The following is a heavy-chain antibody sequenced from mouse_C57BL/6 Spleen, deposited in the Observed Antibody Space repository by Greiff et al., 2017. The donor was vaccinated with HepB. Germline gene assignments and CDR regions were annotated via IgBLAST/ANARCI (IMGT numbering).Heavy chain of an antibody. Sequence: EVQLQQSGPELVKPGASVKIPCKASGYTFTDYNMDWVKQSHGKSLEWIGDINPNNGGTIYNQKFKGKATLTVDKSSSTAYMELRSLTSEDTAVYYCARSRFLLRGGLSLYFDYWGQSTTLTVSS. CDR3: ARSRFLLRGGLSLYFDY. CDR1: GYTFTDYN. J-gene: IGHJ2*01. D-gene: IGHD1-1*01. CDR2: INPNNGGT. V-gene: IGHV1-18*01.